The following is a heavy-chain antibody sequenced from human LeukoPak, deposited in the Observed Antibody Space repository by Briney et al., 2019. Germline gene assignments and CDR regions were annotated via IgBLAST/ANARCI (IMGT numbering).Heavy chain of an antibody. CDR1: GFSFSSYA. V-gene: IGHV3-23*01. Sequence: TGGSLRLSCAASGFSFSSYAMNWVRQAPGKGLEWVSIIFGNGDTPYSADSVKGRFTVSRDNSKDTLYLQMNDLRPDDRAIYYCAKRNTMVRGGPCFGYWGQGTLGTVSS. CDR2: IFGNGDTP. J-gene: IGHJ4*02. D-gene: IGHD3-10*01. CDR3: AKRNTMVRGGPCFGY.